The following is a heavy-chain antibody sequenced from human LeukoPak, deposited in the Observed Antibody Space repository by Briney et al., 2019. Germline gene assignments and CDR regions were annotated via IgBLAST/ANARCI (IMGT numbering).Heavy chain of an antibody. D-gene: IGHD5-12*01. V-gene: IGHV3-7*01. CDR3: AREPAFHSGYDYGLDY. J-gene: IGHJ4*02. CDR2: IKQDGSEK. CDR1: GFTFSSYW. Sequence: GGSLRLSCAASGFTFSSYWMSWVRQAPGKGLEWVANIKQDGSEKYYVDSVKGRFPISRDNAKNSLYLQMNSLRAEDTAVYYCAREPAFHSGYDYGLDYWGQGTLVTVSS.